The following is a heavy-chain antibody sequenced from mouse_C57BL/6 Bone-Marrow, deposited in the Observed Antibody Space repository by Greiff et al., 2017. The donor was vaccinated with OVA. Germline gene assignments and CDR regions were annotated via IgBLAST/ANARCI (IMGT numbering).Heavy chain of an antibody. V-gene: IGHV1-64*01. J-gene: IGHJ4*01. D-gene: IGHD1-1*01. CDR3: ATLLPYCAMDY. Sequence: QVQLQQPGAELVKPGASVKLSCKASGYTFTSYWMHWVKQRPGQGLEWIGMIHPNSGSTNYNEKFKSKATLTVDKSSSTAYMQLSSLTSEDSAVYYCATLLPYCAMDYWGQGTSVTVSS. CDR1: GYTFTSYW. CDR2: IHPNSGST.